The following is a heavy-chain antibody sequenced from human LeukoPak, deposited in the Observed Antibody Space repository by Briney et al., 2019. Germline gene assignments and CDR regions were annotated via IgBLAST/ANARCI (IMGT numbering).Heavy chain of an antibody. CDR3: AGDGDYGTGSYYRGCIDS. J-gene: IGHJ4*02. CDR1: GYSFTAFY. Sequence: ASVKVSCKPSGYSFTAFYIHWVRPAPEQGLEWMGSIHRRRSDKHYGQKLQGRVSMNRDTSISTAYLDMSSLRSDDTAGYYCAGDGDYGTGSYYRGCIDSWGQGTPVSVSP. D-gene: IGHD3-10*01. CDR2: IHRRRSDK. V-gene: IGHV1-2*02.